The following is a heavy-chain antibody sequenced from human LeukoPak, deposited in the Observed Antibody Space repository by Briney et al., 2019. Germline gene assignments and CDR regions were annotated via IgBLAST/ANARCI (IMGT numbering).Heavy chain of an antibody. CDR2: ISGTAGNT. CDR3: AKAPDYYGSGSSSGMDV. J-gene: IGHJ6*02. CDR1: GFTFSNYA. D-gene: IGHD3-10*01. Sequence: GGSLRLSCAASGFTFSNYAMSWVRQAPGQGLEWVSGISGTAGNTFYADSVKDRFRISRDNSKNTLYLQMNSLRAEDTAVYYCAKAPDYYGSGSSSGMDVWGQGTTVTVSS. V-gene: IGHV3-23*01.